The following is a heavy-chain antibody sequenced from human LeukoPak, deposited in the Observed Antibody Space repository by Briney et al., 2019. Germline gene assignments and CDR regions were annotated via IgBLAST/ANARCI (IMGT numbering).Heavy chain of an antibody. CDR2: GHYSGST. CDR3: TITTGTTLGLMDY. Sequence: SETLSLTCTVSGGSVSRTSYYWSWIRQPPGKGLEWIGYGHYSGSTVYNPSLKSRVTISVDTSKNQFSLKLTSVTAADTAVYYCTITTGTTLGLMDYWGQGTLVTVSS. J-gene: IGHJ4*02. CDR1: GGSVSRTSYY. D-gene: IGHD1-1*01. V-gene: IGHV4-61*01.